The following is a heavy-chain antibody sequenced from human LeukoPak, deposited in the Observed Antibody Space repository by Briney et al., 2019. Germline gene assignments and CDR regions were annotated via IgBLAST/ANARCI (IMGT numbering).Heavy chain of an antibody. J-gene: IGHJ4*02. CDR2: IYTSGST. CDR1: GGSIISYY. D-gene: IGHD7-27*01. Sequence: SETLSLTCTVSGGSIISYYWSWIRQPAGKGLEWIVRIYTSGSTNYNSSLKSRVTMSIDTSRNQFSLKLSSVTAADTAVYYCARANPGLGLGFDYWGQGTLVTVSS. V-gene: IGHV4-4*07. CDR3: ARANPGLGLGFDY.